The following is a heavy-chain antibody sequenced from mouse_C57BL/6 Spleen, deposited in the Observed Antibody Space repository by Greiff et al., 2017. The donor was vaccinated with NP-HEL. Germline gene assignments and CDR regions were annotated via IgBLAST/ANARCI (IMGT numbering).Heavy chain of an antibody. V-gene: IGHV3-6*01. CDR2: ISYDGSN. J-gene: IGHJ1*03. D-gene: IGHD2-3*01. Sequence: EVKLQESGPGLVKPSQSLSLTCSVTGYSITSGYYWNWIRQFPGNKLEWMGYISYDGSNNYNPSLKNRISITRDTSKNQFFLKLNSVTTEDTATYYCARPIYDVGYFDVWGTGTTVTVSS. CDR3: ARPIYDVGYFDV. CDR1: GYSITSGYY.